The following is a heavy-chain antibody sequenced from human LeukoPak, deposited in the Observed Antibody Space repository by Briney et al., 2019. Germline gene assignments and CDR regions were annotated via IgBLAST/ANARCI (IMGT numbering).Heavy chain of an antibody. V-gene: IGHV4-61*02. CDR2: IYTSGST. D-gene: IGHD5-18*01. CDR3: ARISSAMVLH. Sequence: SETLSLTCTVSGGSISSGSYYWSWIRQPAGKGLEWIGRIYTSGSTNYNPSLKSRVTISVDTSKNQFSLKLSAVTAADTAVYYCARISSAMVLHWGQGTLVTVSS. CDR1: GGSISSGSYY. J-gene: IGHJ4*02.